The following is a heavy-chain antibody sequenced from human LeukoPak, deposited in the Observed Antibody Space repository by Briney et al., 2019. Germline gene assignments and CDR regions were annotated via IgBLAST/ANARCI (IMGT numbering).Heavy chain of an antibody. Sequence: KPGRSLRLSCTTSGFTFGDYAMNWFRQAPGKGLEWVGFIRSKTYGGTTEYAASVKGRFTISRDDSKSIAYLQMNSLKSEDTAVYYCTRDGSDFYFDYWGQGTLVTVSS. V-gene: IGHV3-49*05. CDR2: IRSKTYGGTT. CDR3: TRDGSDFYFDY. J-gene: IGHJ4*02. D-gene: IGHD2-21*02. CDR1: GFTFGDYA.